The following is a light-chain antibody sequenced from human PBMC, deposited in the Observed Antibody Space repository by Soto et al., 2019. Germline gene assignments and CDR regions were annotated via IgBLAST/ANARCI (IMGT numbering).Light chain of an antibody. CDR3: QHFSTLPLT. CDR2: DAS. V-gene: IGKV3-11*01. J-gene: IGKJ4*01. CDR1: QSVSSY. Sequence: GERATVSCRASQSVSSYLAWSQQNPGQAPRLLISDASNRATGIPARFSGSASGTDFTLTISSLEPAEFAVQYCQHFSTLPLTFCAETRVDTK.